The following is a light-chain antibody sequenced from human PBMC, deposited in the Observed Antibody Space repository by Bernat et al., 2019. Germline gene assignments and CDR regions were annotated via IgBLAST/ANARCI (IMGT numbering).Light chain of an antibody. V-gene: IGKV1D-12*01. CDR3: QQASSFPLT. CDR2: AAS. J-gene: IGKJ4*01. Sequence: DIQMTQSPSSVSASVGDRVTITCRASQGISRSLAWYQQIPGKAPKLLIYAASSLQSGVPSRFSGGGSGTDFTLSIDNLQPEDFAIYYCQQASSFPLTFGGGTKV. CDR1: QGISRS.